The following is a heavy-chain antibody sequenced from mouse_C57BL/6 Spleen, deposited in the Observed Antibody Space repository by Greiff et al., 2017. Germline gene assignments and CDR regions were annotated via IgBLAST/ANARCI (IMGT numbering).Heavy chain of an antibody. CDR1: GFTFSDYY. CDR3: ARHGDSSGYVGAWFAY. D-gene: IGHD3-2*02. J-gene: IGHJ3*01. Sequence: EVKLMESGGGLVQPGGSLKLSCAASGFTFSDYYMYWVRQPPEKRLEWVAYISNGGGSTYYPDTVKGRFTISRDNAKNTLYLQMSRLKSEDTAMYYRARHGDSSGYVGAWFAYWGQGTLVTVSA. CDR2: ISNGGGST. V-gene: IGHV5-12*01.